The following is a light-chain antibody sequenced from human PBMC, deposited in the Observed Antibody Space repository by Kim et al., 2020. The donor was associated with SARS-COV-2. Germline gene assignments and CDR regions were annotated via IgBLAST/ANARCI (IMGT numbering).Light chain of an antibody. CDR3: SSYAGSNSLL. V-gene: IGLV2-8*01. J-gene: IGLJ2*01. Sequence: GQSVTISCTGTSSDVGDYNYVSWYQQHPGKAPKVMIYEVNKRPSGVPDRFSGSKSGNTASLTVSGLQAEDEADCYCSSYAGSNSLLFGGGTQLTVL. CDR1: SSDVGDYNY. CDR2: EVN.